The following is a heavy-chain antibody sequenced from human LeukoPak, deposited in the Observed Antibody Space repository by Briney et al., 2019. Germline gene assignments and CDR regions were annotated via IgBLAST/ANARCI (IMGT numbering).Heavy chain of an antibody. Sequence: GGSLRLSCSASGFTYTDYSMSWVRQVPGKGLEWVSSIKNGGGGTFFADSVKGRFTISRDDSRGMVYLQMNSLSAEDTAVYYCARSGLATCHYWGQGTLVTVSS. V-gene: IGHV3-23*01. D-gene: IGHD3-10*01. J-gene: IGHJ4*02. CDR3: ARSGLATCHY. CDR1: GFTYTDYS. CDR2: IKNGGGGT.